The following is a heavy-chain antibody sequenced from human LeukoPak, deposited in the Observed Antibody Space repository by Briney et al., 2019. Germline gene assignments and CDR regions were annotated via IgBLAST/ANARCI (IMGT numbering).Heavy chain of an antibody. CDR1: GFTFSNSA. V-gene: IGHV3-23*01. Sequence: GGSLRLSCAASGFTFSNSAMSWVRQAPGKGLEWVSTLSGSGITTYYADSVKGRFTISRDNSKNTLYLQMNSLRAEDTAVYYCAKVRYSSSRENIDYWGQGTLVTVSS. J-gene: IGHJ4*02. CDR3: AKVRYSSSRENIDY. CDR2: LSGSGITT. D-gene: IGHD6-6*01.